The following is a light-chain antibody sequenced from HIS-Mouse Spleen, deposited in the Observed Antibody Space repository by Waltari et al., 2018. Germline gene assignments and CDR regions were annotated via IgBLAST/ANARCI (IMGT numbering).Light chain of an antibody. CDR1: QSVSSN. CDR2: GAS. CDR3: QQYNNWPLLT. Sequence: EIVMTQSPATLSVSPGERATLSCRATQSVSSNLAWYQQKPGQAPRLIIYGASTRATGIPARFSGSGSGTEFTLTISSMQSEDFAVYYCQQYNNWPLLTFGGGTK. J-gene: IGKJ4*01. V-gene: IGKV3-15*01.